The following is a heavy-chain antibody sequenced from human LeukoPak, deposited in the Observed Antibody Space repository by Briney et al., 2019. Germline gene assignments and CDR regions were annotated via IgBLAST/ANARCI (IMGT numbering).Heavy chain of an antibody. CDR1: GGTFSSYA. CDR3: ARVSPLVGGIGV. CDR2: IIPIFGTA. D-gene: IGHD1-26*01. Sequence: ASVKVSCKASGGTFSSYAISWVRQAPGQGLEWMGGIIPIFGTANYAQKFQGRVTITADESTSTAYMELSSLRSEDTAVYYCARVSPLVGGIGVWGQGTLVTVSS. J-gene: IGHJ4*02. V-gene: IGHV1-69*13.